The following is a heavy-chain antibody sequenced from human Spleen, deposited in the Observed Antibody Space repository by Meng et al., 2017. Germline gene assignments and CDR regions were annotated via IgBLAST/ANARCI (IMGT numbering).Heavy chain of an antibody. V-gene: IGHV4-38-2*02. Sequence: SETLSLTCTVSGYSITGSYSWGWIRKSPGKGLEWIGSIYQSGSTYYNTSLKSRVTIAVDTSKNQFSRKLSSVTAADTAVYYCARVLITFGGVIDRRFDYWGQGTLVTVSS. D-gene: IGHD3-16*02. CDR3: ARVLITFGGVIDRRFDY. CDR1: GYSITGSYS. J-gene: IGHJ4*02. CDR2: IYQSGST.